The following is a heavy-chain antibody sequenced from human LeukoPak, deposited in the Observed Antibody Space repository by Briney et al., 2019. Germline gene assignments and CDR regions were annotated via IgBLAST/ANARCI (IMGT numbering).Heavy chain of an antibody. CDR2: ISNSGSGT. Sequence: GGSLRLSCAASGFTFSSYAMRWVRQAPGKGLEWVSAISNSGSGTAYVDSVKGRFTISRDNAKNSLFLQMSSLRGEDTALYYCATEHWGPNSWGQGTLVTVSS. J-gene: IGHJ4*02. CDR1: GFTFSSYA. D-gene: IGHD3-16*01. V-gene: IGHV3-23*01. CDR3: ATEHWGPNS.